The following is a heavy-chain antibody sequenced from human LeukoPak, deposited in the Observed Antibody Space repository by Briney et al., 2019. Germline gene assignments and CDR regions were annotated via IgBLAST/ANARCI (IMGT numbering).Heavy chain of an antibody. CDR1: GYPIRSHYF. CDR3: VCTDNFDY. V-gene: IGHV4-38-2*01. J-gene: IGHJ4*02. CDR2: IHRSGTT. Sequence: SETLSLTCVVSGYPIRSHYFWGWIRQTPGKGLEWIGGIHRSGTTYYNPSVKGRVTILVDTSKNQFSLKLSSVTAADTAVYYCVCTDNFDYWGQGTQVIVSA.